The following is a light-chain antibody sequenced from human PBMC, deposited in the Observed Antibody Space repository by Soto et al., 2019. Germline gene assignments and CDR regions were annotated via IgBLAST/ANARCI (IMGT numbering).Light chain of an antibody. CDR1: SSDVGAYNY. Sequence: QSALTQPASVSGSPGQSVAISCTGTSSDVGAYNYISWYQQHPGKAPKLLLSEVSNRPSGFSDRFSGSKSGNTASLTISGLQAEDEADYYCSSLTTSFTYVFGTGTKVTVL. V-gene: IGLV2-14*01. CDR2: EVS. CDR3: SSLTTSFTYV. J-gene: IGLJ1*01.